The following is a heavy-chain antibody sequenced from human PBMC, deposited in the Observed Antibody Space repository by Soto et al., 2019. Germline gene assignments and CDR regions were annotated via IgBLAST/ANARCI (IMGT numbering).Heavy chain of an antibody. J-gene: IGHJ5*02. CDR3: ARQRLAVCDWVDT. CDR1: VGSLGDTNSY. CDR2: VYYTGRT. V-gene: IGHV4-39*01. D-gene: IGHD3-16*01. Sequence: QAQLQESGPGLVKPSETLSLTCSVSVGSLGDTNSYWGWIRQPPGKGLEWIGCVYYTGRTYDNPSLRSRVTISVDTSKSQIALRLTSVTAADTAVYYCARQRLAVCDWVDTWGQGTLVTVSS.